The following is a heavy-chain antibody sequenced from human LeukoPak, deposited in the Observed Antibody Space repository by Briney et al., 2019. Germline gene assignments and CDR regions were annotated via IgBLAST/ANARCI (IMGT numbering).Heavy chain of an antibody. J-gene: IGHJ4*02. CDR3: AREEYSSSWYYFDY. Sequence: GGSLRLSCAASEFTFSNYSMNWVRQAPGKGLEWVSSISSSSSYIYYADSVKGRFTISRDNAKNSLYLQMNSLRAEDTAVYYCAREEYSSSWYYFDYWGQGTLVTVSS. D-gene: IGHD6-13*01. CDR1: EFTFSNYS. V-gene: IGHV3-21*01. CDR2: ISSSSSYI.